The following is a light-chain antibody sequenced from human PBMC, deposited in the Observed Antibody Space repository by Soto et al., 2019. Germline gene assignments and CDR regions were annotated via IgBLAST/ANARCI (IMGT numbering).Light chain of an antibody. CDR3: QQRHTWPLT. CDR1: QSISTY. J-gene: IGKJ4*01. Sequence: EIVLTQSPATLSLSAGERATLSCRASQSISTYLAWYQQRPGQAPRLLLYDASNRATGIPARFSGSGSGTDFTLSISSLEPEDFAVYYCQQRHTWPLTFGGGTKVEIK. CDR2: DAS. V-gene: IGKV3-11*01.